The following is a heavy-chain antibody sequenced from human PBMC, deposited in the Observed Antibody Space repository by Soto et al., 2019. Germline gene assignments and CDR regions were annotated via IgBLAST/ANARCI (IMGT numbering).Heavy chain of an antibody. CDR1: GGSISSYY. Sequence: PSETLSLTCTVSGGSISSYYWSWIRQPPGKGLEWIGYIYYSGSTNYNPSLKSRVTMSVDTSKNQFSLKLSSVTAADTAVYYCASSQSYDPLWYYYYYMDVWGKGTTVTVSS. J-gene: IGHJ6*03. CDR2: IYYSGST. CDR3: ASSQSYDPLWYYYYYMDV. D-gene: IGHD5-12*01. V-gene: IGHV4-59*01.